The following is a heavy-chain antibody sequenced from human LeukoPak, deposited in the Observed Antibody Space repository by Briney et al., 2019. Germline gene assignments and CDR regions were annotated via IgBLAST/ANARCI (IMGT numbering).Heavy chain of an antibody. CDR1: GGSISSGSYF. J-gene: IGHJ4*02. Sequence: SETLSLTCTVSGGSISSGSYFWGWIRQPPGKGLEWIGSIYYSGSNFYNPSLKSRVTISVDSSKSQFSLKLSSVTAADTAVYYCARGSVITYRFDYWGQGTLVTVSS. CDR3: ARGSVITYRFDY. CDR2: IYYSGSN. D-gene: IGHD3-22*01. V-gene: IGHV4-39*01.